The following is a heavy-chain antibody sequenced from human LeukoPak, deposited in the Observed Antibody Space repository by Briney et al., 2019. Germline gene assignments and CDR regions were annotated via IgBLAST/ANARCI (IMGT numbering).Heavy chain of an antibody. CDR3: ARGGYYGSGSYTPLDS. V-gene: IGHV4-31*03. CDR2: IYYSGST. CDR1: GGSISSGPYH. J-gene: IGHJ4*02. D-gene: IGHD3-10*01. Sequence: SEALSLTCTVSGGSISSGPYHWGWLRQHPGKGLEWIGYIYYSGSTYYNPSLKSRLIISIDTSKTQFSLRLNSVTAADTAVYYCARGGYYGSGSYTPLDSWGQGTLVTVSS.